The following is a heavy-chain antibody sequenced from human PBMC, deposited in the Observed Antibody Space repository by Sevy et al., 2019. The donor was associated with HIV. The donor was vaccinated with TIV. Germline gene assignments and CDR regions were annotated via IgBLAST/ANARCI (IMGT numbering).Heavy chain of an antibody. J-gene: IGHJ4*02. CDR2: IYTADSET. V-gene: IGHV5-51*01. Sequence: GESLKISCKGSGYSFTTYWIGWVRQMPGKGLEWMGIIYTADSETRYSPPFQGQVTISANKSISTAYLQWSSLKPSDTAMYYCARRGLGYNFDYWGQGTLVTVSS. D-gene: IGHD4-17*01. CDR3: ARRGLGYNFDY. CDR1: GYSFTTYW.